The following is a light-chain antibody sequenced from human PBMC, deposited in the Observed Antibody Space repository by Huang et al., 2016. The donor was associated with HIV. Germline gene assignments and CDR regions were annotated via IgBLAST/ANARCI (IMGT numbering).Light chain of an antibody. CDR1: QSISTY. CDR3: QQSYVTPRT. J-gene: IGKJ3*01. CDR2: AAS. V-gene: IGKV1-39*01. Sequence: DIQMTQSPSSLSASVGDRVTITCRASQSISTYLNWYQQKPVKAPKHLIYAASSLQSGVPSRFSGSWSGTDFTLTISSLQPEDFATYYCQQSYVTPRTFGLGTKVDIK.